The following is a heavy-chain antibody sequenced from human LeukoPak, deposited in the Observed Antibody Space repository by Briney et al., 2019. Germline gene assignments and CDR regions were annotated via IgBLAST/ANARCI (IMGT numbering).Heavy chain of an antibody. CDR1: GFTFSDYY. J-gene: IGHJ5*02. D-gene: IGHD6-19*01. Sequence: GGSLRLSCAASGFTFSDYYMSWIRQAPGKGLEWVSYISSSGNTIYYADSVKGRFTISRDNAKNSLYLQMNSLRAEDTAVYYCASRGIAVAGTRVFDPWGQGTLVTVSS. CDR3: ASRGIAVAGTRVFDP. V-gene: IGHV3-11*01. CDR2: ISSSGNTI.